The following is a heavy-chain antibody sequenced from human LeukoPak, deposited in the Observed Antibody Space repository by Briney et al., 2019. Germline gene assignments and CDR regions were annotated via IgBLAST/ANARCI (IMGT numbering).Heavy chain of an antibody. CDR2: ISSTGSTI. CDR3: ARQPTLGALDY. D-gene: IGHD1-26*01. CDR1: GFTFSDYY. V-gene: IGHV3-11*04. Sequence: GGSLRLSCAASGFTFSDYYMSWIRQTPGKGLEWVSYISSTGSTIIYADSVRGRFTISRDNAKNSLYLQMNSLRAEDTAVYYCARQPTLGALDYWGQGTLVTVSS. J-gene: IGHJ4*02.